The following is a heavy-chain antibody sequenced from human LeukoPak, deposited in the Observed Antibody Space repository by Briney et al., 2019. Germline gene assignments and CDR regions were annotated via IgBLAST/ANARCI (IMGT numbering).Heavy chain of an antibody. CDR2: IYYSGST. Sequence: SETLSLTCTVSGGSISSSSCYWGWIRQPPGKGLAWIGSIYYSGSTYYNPSLRSRVTISVDTSKNQFSLKLSSVTAADTAMYYCARQYYDILTGRHDAFDIWGQGTMVTVSS. J-gene: IGHJ3*02. D-gene: IGHD3-9*01. V-gene: IGHV4-39*01. CDR1: GGSISSSSCY. CDR3: ARQYYDILTGRHDAFDI.